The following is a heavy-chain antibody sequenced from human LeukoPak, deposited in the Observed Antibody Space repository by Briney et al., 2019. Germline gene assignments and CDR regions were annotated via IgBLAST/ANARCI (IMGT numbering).Heavy chain of an antibody. D-gene: IGHD3-10*01. CDR3: ARVYGSGSYFHYMDV. Sequence: GGSLRLSCAASGFTFSSYEMNWVRQAPGKGLEWVSYISSSGSTIYYADSVKGRFTISRDNAKNSLYLQMNSLRAEDTALYHCARVYGSGSYFHYMDVWGKGTTVTISS. CDR2: ISSSGSTI. CDR1: GFTFSSYE. J-gene: IGHJ6*03. V-gene: IGHV3-48*03.